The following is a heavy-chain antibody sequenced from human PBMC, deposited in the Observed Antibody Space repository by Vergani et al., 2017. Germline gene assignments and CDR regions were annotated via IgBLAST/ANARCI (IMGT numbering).Heavy chain of an antibody. CDR2: INPNSGGT. V-gene: IGHV1-2*02. CDR1: GYTFIGYY. J-gene: IGHJ2*01. D-gene: IGHD3-22*01. Sequence: QMQLVQSGAEVKKSGASVKVSCKASGYTFIGYYMNWVRQAPGQGLEWMGWINPNSGGTNYAQKFQGRVSMTRDTSISTAYMELSRLRSDDTAVYYCARPYYDRIPRAWYFDLWGRGTLVTVSS. CDR3: ARPYYDRIPRAWYFDL.